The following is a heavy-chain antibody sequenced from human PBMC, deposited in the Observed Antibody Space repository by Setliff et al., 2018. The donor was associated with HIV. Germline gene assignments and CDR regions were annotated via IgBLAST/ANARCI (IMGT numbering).Heavy chain of an antibody. CDR1: EFMFDDYA. CDR2: TKWDSGFI. J-gene: IGHJ4*02. V-gene: IGHV3-9*01. CDR3: VRGLGIEFDY. D-gene: IGHD1-20*01. Sequence: GGSLRLSCAASEFMFDDYAIHWVRRGPGKGLEWVSGTKWDSGFIEYAHSVKGSFTIARYDSKKSLYLQMNSLKIEDTAGYYCVRGLGIEFDYWGQGTLVTVSS.